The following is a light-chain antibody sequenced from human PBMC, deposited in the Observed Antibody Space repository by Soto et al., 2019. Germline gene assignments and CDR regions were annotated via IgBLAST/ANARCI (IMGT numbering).Light chain of an antibody. V-gene: IGKV1-39*01. CDR2: AAS. Sequence: DVQMTQSPSSLSALVGDRVTITCRASQSVSRYLNWYQHKPGKAPNLLINAASNLRSGVPSRFSGSGSGTDFTLTIDGLQPEDFAVYCCQHSYITPPITFGQGTRLELK. J-gene: IGKJ5*01. CDR1: QSVSRY. CDR3: QHSYITPPIT.